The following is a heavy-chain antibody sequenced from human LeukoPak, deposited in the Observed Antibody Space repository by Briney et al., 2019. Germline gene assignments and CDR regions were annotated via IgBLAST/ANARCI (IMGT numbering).Heavy chain of an antibody. CDR2: IYYSGST. Sequence: SETLSLTCTVSGGSISSGDYYWSWIRQPPGKGLEWIGYIYYSGSTYYNPSLKSRVTISVDTSKSQFSLKLSSVTAADTAVCSCARVAAAAGILDYWGQGTLVTVSS. CDR3: ARVAAAAGILDY. D-gene: IGHD6-13*01. CDR1: GGSISSGDYY. J-gene: IGHJ4*02. V-gene: IGHV4-30-4*01.